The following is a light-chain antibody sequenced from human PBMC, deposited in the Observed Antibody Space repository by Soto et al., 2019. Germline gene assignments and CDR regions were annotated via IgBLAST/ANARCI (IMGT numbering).Light chain of an antibody. CDR1: QSVGRNY. J-gene: IGKJ5*01. V-gene: IGKV3-20*01. CDR2: GAS. Sequence: EIVLTQSPGTLSLSPGEGATLSCRVSQSVGRNYLAWFQQKPGQPPRLLISGASSRAAGIPDKFSGSGSGTDFTLTISRLEPEDFAAYFCQQYAEAPITFGQGTRLEIK. CDR3: QQYAEAPIT.